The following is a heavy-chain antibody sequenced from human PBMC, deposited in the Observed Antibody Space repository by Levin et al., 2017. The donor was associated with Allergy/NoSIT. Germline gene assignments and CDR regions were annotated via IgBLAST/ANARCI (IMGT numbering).Heavy chain of an antibody. D-gene: IGHD3-10*01. CDR2: VRSKTDGGTT. CDR1: GFSFSYTY. V-gene: IGHV3-15*01. CDR3: ATMGIYTGKYFDY. Sequence: PGGSLRLSCAASGFSFSYTYMNWVRQAPGKGLEWVGRVRSKTDGGTTDYAAPVRGRFSISRDDSKHTLYLQMSSPRTEDTAIYYCATMGIYTGKYFDYWGQGTPVTVSS. J-gene: IGHJ4*02.